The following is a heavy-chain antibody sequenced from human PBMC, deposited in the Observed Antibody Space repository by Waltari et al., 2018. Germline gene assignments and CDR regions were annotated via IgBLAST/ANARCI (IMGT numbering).Heavy chain of an antibody. CDR2: IYYSGST. CDR1: GGSISSSSYY. V-gene: IGHV4-39*01. Sequence: QLQLQESGPGLVKPSETLSLTCPVSGGSISSSSYYWGWIRQPPGKGLEWIGSIYYSGSTYYNPSLKSRVTISVDTSKNQFSLKLSSVTAADTAVYYCASPNGLRLGELSPFDYWGQGTLVTVSS. J-gene: IGHJ4*02. D-gene: IGHD3-16*02. CDR3: ASPNGLRLGELSPFDY.